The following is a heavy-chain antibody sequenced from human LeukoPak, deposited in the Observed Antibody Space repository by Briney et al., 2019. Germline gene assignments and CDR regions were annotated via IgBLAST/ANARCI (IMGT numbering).Heavy chain of an antibody. Sequence: GGSLRLTCAASGFTFSRYWMSWVRQAPGKGPEWVANIKQDGSEKYYVDSVKGRFTISRDNAKNSLYLQMNSLRVEDTALFYCARDYEAGCTGVRCYDRFHYWGQGALVTVSS. D-gene: IGHD2-15*01. V-gene: IGHV3-7*01. CDR1: GFTFSRYW. CDR3: ARDYEAGCTGVRCYDRFHY. CDR2: IKQDGSEK. J-gene: IGHJ4*02.